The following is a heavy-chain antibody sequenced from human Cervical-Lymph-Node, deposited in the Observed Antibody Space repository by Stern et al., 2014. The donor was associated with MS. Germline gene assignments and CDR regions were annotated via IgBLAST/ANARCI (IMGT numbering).Heavy chain of an antibody. CDR2: ITPVFGTT. CDR1: GDTFSSYA. V-gene: IGHV1-69*06. D-gene: IGHD1-26*01. J-gene: IGHJ4*02. CDR3: ARGGGLVGYFDY. Sequence: VQLVQSGAEVTKPGSSVKVSCKASGDTFSSYAINWVRQVPGQGLEWMGVITPVFGTTNYAQKFQGRVTITADKSTNTAYMELMTLRSEDTAVYYCARGGGLVGYFDYWGQGTLVSVSS.